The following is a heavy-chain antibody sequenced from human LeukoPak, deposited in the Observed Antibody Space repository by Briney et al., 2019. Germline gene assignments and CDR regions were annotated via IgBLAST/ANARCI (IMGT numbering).Heavy chain of an antibody. CDR1: GGTFSDYA. CDR3: ARVIGRGYSGYDYAPPLGY. J-gene: IGHJ4*02. Sequence: SVKVSCKASGGTFSDYALNWVRQAPGQGLEWMGVFIPILGTANSTQKFQDRVTITADISTSTAYMELRSLRSDDTAVYYCARVIGRGYSGYDYAPPLGYWGQGTLVTVSS. CDR2: FIPILGTA. D-gene: IGHD5-12*01. V-gene: IGHV1-69*10.